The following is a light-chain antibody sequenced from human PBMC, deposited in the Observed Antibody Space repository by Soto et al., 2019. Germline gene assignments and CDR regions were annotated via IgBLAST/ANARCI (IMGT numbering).Light chain of an antibody. J-gene: IGKJ4*01. CDR3: QRGQSTLSVT. CDR2: AAA. V-gene: IGKV1-39*01. Sequence: DIQMTQSPSSLSASVGDRVTITCRASENINKYLNWYQHKPGRAPRLLIYAAANLQGGVPSRFSGSGSGTDFTLTISSLQPEDFATYYCQRGQSTLSVTFGGGTKV. CDR1: ENINKY.